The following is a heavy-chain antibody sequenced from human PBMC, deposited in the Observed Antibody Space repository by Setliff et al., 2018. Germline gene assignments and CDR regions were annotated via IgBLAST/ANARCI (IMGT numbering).Heavy chain of an antibody. D-gene: IGHD2-2*01. CDR2: IRQDGTNK. J-gene: IGHJ4*02. Sequence: GGSLRLSCVASGFTISNYWMAWVRQAPGKGLEWVADIRQDGTNKYYMDSVEGRFTISRDNSKNSVYLQMNSLRAEDTALYYCALAYCRSTTCHPLYYWGQGTLVTVSS. CDR1: GFTISNYW. V-gene: IGHV3-7*03. CDR3: ALAYCRSTTCHPLYY.